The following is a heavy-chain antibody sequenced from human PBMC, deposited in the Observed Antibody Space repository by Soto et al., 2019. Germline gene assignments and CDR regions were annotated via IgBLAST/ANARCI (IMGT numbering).Heavy chain of an antibody. J-gene: IGHJ4*02. CDR2: INAGNGNT. CDR3: ARDAFPTTVTWQLFDY. D-gene: IGHD4-17*01. Sequence: QVQLVQSGAEVKKPGASVKVSCKASGYTFTSYAMHWVRQAPGQRLEWMGWINAGNGNTKYSQKFQGRVTITRDTSASTAYMELSSLRSEDTAVYYCARDAFPTTVTWQLFDYWGQGTLVTVSS. CDR1: GYTFTSYA. V-gene: IGHV1-3*01.